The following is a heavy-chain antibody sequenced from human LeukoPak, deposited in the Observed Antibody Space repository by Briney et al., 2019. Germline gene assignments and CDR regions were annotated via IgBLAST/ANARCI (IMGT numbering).Heavy chain of an antibody. CDR3: ARDENWGPDY. Sequence: ASVKVSCTASGNTFTEYYVHWVRQAPGQGLEWMGWINPTSGGTNYAQRFQGRFTMTRDTSINTLYMELNRLTSDDTAVYFCARDENWGPDYWGQGTLVTVSS. V-gene: IGHV1-2*02. J-gene: IGHJ4*02. D-gene: IGHD7-27*01. CDR2: INPTSGGT. CDR1: GNTFTEYY.